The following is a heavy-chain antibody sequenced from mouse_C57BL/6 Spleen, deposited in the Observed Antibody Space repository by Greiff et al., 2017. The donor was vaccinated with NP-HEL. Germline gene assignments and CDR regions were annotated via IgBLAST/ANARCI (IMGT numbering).Heavy chain of an antibody. D-gene: IGHD1-1*01. CDR1: GYAFTNYL. J-gene: IGHJ4*01. CDR3: ARSGDYYGSSLGAMDY. V-gene: IGHV1-54*01. CDR2: INPGSGGT. Sequence: QVHVKQSGAELVRPGTSVKVSCKASGYAFTNYLIEWVKQRPGQGLEWIGVINPGSGGTNYNEKFKGKATLTADKSSSTAYMQLSSLTSEDSAVYFCARSGDYYGSSLGAMDYWGQGTSVTVSS.